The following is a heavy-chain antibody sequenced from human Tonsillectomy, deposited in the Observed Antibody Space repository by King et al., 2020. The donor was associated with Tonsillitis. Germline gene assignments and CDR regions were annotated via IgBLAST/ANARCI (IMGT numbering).Heavy chain of an antibody. CDR2: INPSGGST. CDR1: GYTFTSYY. J-gene: IGHJ4*02. Sequence: VQLVESGAEVKKPGASVKVSCKASGYTFTSYYMHWVRQAPGQGLEWMGIINPSGGSTSYAQKFQGRVTMTRDTSTSTVYMELSSLRSEDTAVYYSARDNEGYYFDYWGQGTLVTVSS. V-gene: IGHV1-46*03. D-gene: IGHD2-8*01. CDR3: ARDNEGYYFDY.